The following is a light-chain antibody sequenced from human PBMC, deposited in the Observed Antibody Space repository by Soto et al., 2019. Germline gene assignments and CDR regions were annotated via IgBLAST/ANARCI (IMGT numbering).Light chain of an antibody. Sequence: DIQWPPSPSFLSASVVYIFPITCLASQGISNYLAWYQQKPGKAPELLVYSASTLQSGVPSRFSGGGSETEFSLTIGTLQTEDFATYYCLQLNRYPLTGGRGTTGDIK. CDR3: LQLNRYPLT. J-gene: IGKJ4*01. CDR1: QGISNY. V-gene: IGKV1-9*01. CDR2: SAS.